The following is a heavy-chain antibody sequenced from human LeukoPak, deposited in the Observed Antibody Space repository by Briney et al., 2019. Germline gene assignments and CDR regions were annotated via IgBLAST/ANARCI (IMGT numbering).Heavy chain of an antibody. CDR2: INWNGGST. CDR3: ARVARGNWFDP. CDR1: GFTFDDYA. Sequence: GGSLRLSCAASGFTFDDYAMSWVRQGPGKGPEWVSSINWNGGSTGYADSVKGRFTISRDNAKNSLYLQMNSLRAEDTAVYYCARVARGNWFDPWGQGTLVTVSS. D-gene: IGHD3-10*01. V-gene: IGHV3-20*04. J-gene: IGHJ5*02.